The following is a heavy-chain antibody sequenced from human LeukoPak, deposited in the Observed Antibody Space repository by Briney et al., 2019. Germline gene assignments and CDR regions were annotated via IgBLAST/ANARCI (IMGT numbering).Heavy chain of an antibody. V-gene: IGHV4-59*01. CDR1: GGSISSYY. D-gene: IGHD1-1*01. CDR2: IYYSGST. J-gene: IGHJ4*02. Sequence: SETLSLTCTVSGGSISSYYWSWIRQPPGKGLEWIGYIYYSGSTNYNPSLKSRVTISVDTSKNQFSLKLSSVTAADTAVYYCARGLAGTTNYWGQGTLVTVSS. CDR3: ARGLAGTTNY.